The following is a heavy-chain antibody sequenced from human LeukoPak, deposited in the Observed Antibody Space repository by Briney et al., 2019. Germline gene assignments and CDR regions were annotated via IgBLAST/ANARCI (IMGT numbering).Heavy chain of an antibody. CDR2: IIPIFGTA. CDR1: GGTFSSYA. Sequence: RASVNVSCKASGGTFSSYAISWVRQAPGQGLEWMGGIIPIFGTANYAQKFQGRVTITADESTSTAYMELSSLRSEDTAVYYCASSGLGDAFDIWGQGTMVTVSS. CDR3: ASSGLGDAFDI. D-gene: IGHD5-12*01. J-gene: IGHJ3*02. V-gene: IGHV1-69*13.